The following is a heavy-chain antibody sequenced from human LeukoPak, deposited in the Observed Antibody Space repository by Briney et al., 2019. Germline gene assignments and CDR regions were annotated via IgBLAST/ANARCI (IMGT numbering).Heavy chain of an antibody. J-gene: IGHJ4*02. CDR3: AKDRTALAYYFDY. D-gene: IGHD2-2*01. Sequence: PGGSLRLSCAASGFTFSSYGMHWVRQAPGKGLEWVAFIRYDGSNKYYADSVKGRFTISRDNSKNTLYLQMNSLRAEDTAVYYCAKDRTALAYYFDYWGQGTLVTVSS. CDR2: IRYDGSNK. CDR1: GFTFSSYG. V-gene: IGHV3-30*02.